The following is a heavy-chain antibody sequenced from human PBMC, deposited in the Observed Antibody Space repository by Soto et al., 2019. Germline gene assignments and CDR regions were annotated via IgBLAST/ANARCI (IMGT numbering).Heavy chain of an antibody. D-gene: IGHD1-26*01. Sequence: SLRLSCAASGFTFSSYAMSWVRQAPGKGLEWVSAISGSGGSTYYADSVKGRFTISRDNSKNTLYLQMNSLRAEDTAVYYCAKKPQWELLPYYFDYWGQGTLVTVSS. CDR1: GFTFSSYA. J-gene: IGHJ4*02. CDR2: ISGSGGST. V-gene: IGHV3-23*01. CDR3: AKKPQWELLPYYFDY.